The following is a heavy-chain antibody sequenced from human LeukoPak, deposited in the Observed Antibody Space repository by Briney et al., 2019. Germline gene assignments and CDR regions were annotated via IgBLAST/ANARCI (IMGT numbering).Heavy chain of an antibody. V-gene: IGHV3-21*01. CDR2: ISSSSSYI. CDR3: ARDLAIQPHRYDAFDI. J-gene: IGHJ3*02. Sequence: GGSLRLSCAASGFTFSDYTMNWVRQAPGKGLEWVSSISSSSSYIYFANSVRGRFTIYRDNAKNSLYLQMNSLRAEDTAVYCCARDLAIQPHRYDAFDIWGQGTMVTVSS. D-gene: IGHD2-2*01. CDR1: GFTFSDYT.